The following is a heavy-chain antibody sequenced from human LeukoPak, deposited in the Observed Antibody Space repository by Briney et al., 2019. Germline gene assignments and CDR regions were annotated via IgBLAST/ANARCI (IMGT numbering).Heavy chain of an antibody. CDR1: GFTFSDYY. CDR3: AKDSGYDWAYFDY. Sequence: GGSLRLSCAASGFTFSDYYMSWIRQAPGKGLEWVSYISSSGRTTYYADSVKGRFTISRDNAKNSLYLQMNSLRAEDTAVYYCAKDSGYDWAYFDYWCQGTLVTVSS. CDR2: ISSSGRTT. J-gene: IGHJ4*02. D-gene: IGHD5-12*01. V-gene: IGHV3-11*01.